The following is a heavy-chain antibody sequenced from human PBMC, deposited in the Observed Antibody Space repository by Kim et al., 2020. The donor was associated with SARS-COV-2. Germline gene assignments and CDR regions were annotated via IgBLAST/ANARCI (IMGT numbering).Heavy chain of an antibody. D-gene: IGHD6-19*01. CDR3: TGRMGQCLVLGSGVFFQH. CDR2: ISYDGSNK. V-gene: IGHV3-30-3*01. CDR1: GFTFSSYA. Sequence: GGSLRLSCAASGFTFSSYAMHWVLQAPGKGLEWVAVISYDGSNKYYAASVKGRFTISRDNSKNALYLQMNSLRAEDTAVYYCTGRMGQCLVLGSGVFFQHWGQGTLVTVSS. J-gene: IGHJ1*01.